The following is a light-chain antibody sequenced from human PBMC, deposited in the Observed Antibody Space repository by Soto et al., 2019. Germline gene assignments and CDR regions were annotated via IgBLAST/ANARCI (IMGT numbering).Light chain of an antibody. J-gene: IGKJ5*01. Sequence: ENVLTQSPGTLSLSPRERGTLSCRASQSVGSIYLAWYQQKPGQAPRLLIYGTSKRARGVPDRFSGSGSGADFALTISRLEPEDFAVYYCQQYGSSPTTFGQGTRLEIK. V-gene: IGKV3-20*01. CDR3: QQYGSSPTT. CDR1: QSVGSIY. CDR2: GTS.